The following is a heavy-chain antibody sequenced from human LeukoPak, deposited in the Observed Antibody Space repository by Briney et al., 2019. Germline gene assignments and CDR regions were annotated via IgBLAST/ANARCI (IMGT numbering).Heavy chain of an antibody. J-gene: IGHJ4*02. CDR2: IHYSGTT. CDR1: GGAIRSYF. Sequence: PSETLSLTCTVSGGAIRSYFLSWIRPPPGEGLEWIGYIHYSGTTNYNPSLKSRVTISLDTSKNQFSLNLSSVTAADTAVYYCARMGGYSGYATHWGQGTLVTVSS. D-gene: IGHD5-12*01. V-gene: IGHV4-59*08. CDR3: ARMGGYSGYATH.